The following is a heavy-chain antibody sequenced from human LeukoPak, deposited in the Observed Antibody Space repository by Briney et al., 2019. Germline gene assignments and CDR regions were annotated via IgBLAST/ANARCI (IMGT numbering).Heavy chain of an antibody. D-gene: IGHD1-26*01. V-gene: IGHV5-51*01. J-gene: IGHJ4*02. Sequence: GESLKISFKGAGYSFTSYWIGWVRPMPGKGGEWMGIIYPGDSDTRYSPSFQGQVTISADKSISPAYLQWSSLKASHTAMYYCAVRGASPQSVVGATSGVVDYWGQGTLVTVSS. CDR3: AVRGASPQSVVGATSGVVDY. CDR1: GYSFTSYW. CDR2: IYPGDSDT.